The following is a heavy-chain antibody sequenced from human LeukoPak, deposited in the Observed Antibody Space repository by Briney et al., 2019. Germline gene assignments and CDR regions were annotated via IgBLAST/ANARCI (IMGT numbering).Heavy chain of an antibody. V-gene: IGHV5-51*01. D-gene: IGHD4-11*01. CDR1: GYSFTSYW. J-gene: IGHJ5*02. CDR2: IYPGDSDT. Sequence: NPGEPLKISCKGSGYSFTSYWIGFVRHMPGKVQEWMGIIYPGDSDTRYSPSFQGQVTISADKSISTAYLQWSSLKASDTAMYYCASSTRDYSVTWGQGTLVTVSS. CDR3: ASSTRDYSVT.